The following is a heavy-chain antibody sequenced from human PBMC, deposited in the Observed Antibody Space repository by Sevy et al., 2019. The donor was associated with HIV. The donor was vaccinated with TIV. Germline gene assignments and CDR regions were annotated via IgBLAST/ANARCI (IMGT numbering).Heavy chain of an antibody. CDR3: ARLGGATSSPFDN. V-gene: IGHV3-66*02. D-gene: IGHD3-16*01. CDR1: GLNFGGSY. CDR2: LYSHVP. J-gene: IGHJ4*02. Sequence: GGSLRLSCAASGLNFGGSYMSWVRQAPGKGLEWVSTLYSHVPYYSDSVKGRFTISRDSSENTLNLQMNSLRPDDTAVYYCARLGGATSSPFDNWGQGTLVTVSS.